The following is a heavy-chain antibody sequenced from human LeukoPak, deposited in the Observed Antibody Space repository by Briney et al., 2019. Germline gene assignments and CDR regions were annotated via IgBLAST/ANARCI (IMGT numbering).Heavy chain of an antibody. CDR2: IYYIGST. D-gene: IGHD5-18*01. Sequence: SETLSLTCSVSGGSLNSYYWSWIRQPPGKGLEWIGYIYYIGSTDYNPSLKSRVTISVDTSKNQFSLRLTSVTAADTAVYYCARGATPGYSSGQLDYWGQGTLVTVSS. J-gene: IGHJ4*02. CDR3: ARGATPGYSSGQLDY. V-gene: IGHV4-59*01. CDR1: GGSLNSYY.